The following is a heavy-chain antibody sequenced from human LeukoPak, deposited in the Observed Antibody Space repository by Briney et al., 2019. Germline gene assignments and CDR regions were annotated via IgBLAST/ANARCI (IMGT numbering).Heavy chain of an antibody. CDR1: GGSISSHY. Sequence: SETLSLTCTVSGGSISSHYWSWIRQPPGKGLEWIGYIYYSGSTNYNPSLKSRVTMSVDTSKNQFSLKLSSVTAADTAVYYCARIRGSGSYYDYYYMDVWGKGTTVTVSS. D-gene: IGHD1-26*01. CDR2: IYYSGST. J-gene: IGHJ6*03. CDR3: ARIRGSGSYYDYYYMDV. V-gene: IGHV4-59*11.